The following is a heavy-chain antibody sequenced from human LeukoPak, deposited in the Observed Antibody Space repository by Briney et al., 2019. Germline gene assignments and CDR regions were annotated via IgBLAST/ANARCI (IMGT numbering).Heavy chain of an antibody. V-gene: IGHV3-66*01. CDR2: IYSGGST. J-gene: IGHJ4*02. CDR3: ARGSSGSYGELYFDY. CDR1: GFTVSSNY. Sequence: SGGSLTLSCAASGFTVSSNYMSWVRQAPGRGREWVSVIYSGGSTYYADSVKGRFTISRDNSKNTLYLQMNSLRAEDTAVYYCARGSSGSYGELYFDYWGQGTLVTVSS. D-gene: IGHD1-26*01.